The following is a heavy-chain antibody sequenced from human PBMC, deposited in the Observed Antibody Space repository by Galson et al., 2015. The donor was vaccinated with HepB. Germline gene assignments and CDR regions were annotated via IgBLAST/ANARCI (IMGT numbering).Heavy chain of an antibody. CDR3: AKGYGLFDS. CDR1: GFGFDTHA. Sequence: SLRLSCAASGFGFDTHAMSWVRQAPGRGLEWISGISGNGDSTFYADSVKGRFTVSRDNSNNMLYLQMNSLSAEDAGLSFCAKGYGLFDSWGQGILVTVSS. V-gene: IGHV3-23*01. CDR2: ISGNGDST. J-gene: IGHJ5*01. D-gene: IGHD5-18*01.